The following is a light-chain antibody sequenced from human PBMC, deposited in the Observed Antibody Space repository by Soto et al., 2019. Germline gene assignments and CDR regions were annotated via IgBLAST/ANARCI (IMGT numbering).Light chain of an antibody. CDR1: QSVSLS. V-gene: IGKV3-15*01. CDR2: GAS. Sequence: EIVLKQSPATLSVSLGDSATLSCRASQSVSLSLAWYQMRPGQPPRLLIYGASTRATDIPARFSGSGSGTDFNLTISSLQSEDFVVYFCQQYHIWHSWTFGQGTKVELK. CDR3: QQYHIWHSWT. J-gene: IGKJ1*01.